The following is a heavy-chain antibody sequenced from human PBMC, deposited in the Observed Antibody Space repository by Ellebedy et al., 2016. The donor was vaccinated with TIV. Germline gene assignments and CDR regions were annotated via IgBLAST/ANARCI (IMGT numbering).Heavy chain of an antibody. V-gene: IGHV3-30*19. CDR1: GFTFSAYG. CDR3: ARVHILRYFDWGGEFYAMDV. J-gene: IGHJ6*02. D-gene: IGHD3-9*01. CDR2: TSFDEAHK. Sequence: GESLKISCAASGFTFSAYGFHWVRQPPGAGLEWVAATSFDEAHKYYADSVLGRFTVSRDDAKNTLYLQMNSLRPEDTAIYYCARVHILRYFDWGGEFYAMDVWGQGATVAVSS.